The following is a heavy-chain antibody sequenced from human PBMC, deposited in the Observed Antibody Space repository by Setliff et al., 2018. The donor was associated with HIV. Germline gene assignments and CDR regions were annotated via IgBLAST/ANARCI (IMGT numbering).Heavy chain of an antibody. Sequence: PSETLSLTCAVSGYSIGSGSFWGWIRQPPGKGLEWIATIPHNGGTYYNPDPSLTGRVTISVDTSKNQFSLKLAFVTAADTAVYYCARYSTLTTNFDCWGQGTLVTVS. CDR1: GYSIGSGSF. D-gene: IGHD4-17*01. CDR3: ARYSTLTTNFDC. V-gene: IGHV4-38-2*01. CDR2: IPHNGGT. J-gene: IGHJ4*02.